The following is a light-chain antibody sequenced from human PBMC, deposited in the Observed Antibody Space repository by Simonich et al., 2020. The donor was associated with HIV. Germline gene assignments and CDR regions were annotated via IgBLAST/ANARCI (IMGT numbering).Light chain of an antibody. Sequence: AIQLTQSPSSLSASVGDRVTITCRASQGISNALAWYQQKPGKAPKLLIYDASSLESGVPPRFSASGSGTDFTLTISSLQAEDVAVYYCQQYYNTPVTFGQGTRLEIK. CDR2: DAS. CDR3: QQYYNTPVT. V-gene: IGKV1D-13*01. CDR1: QGISNA. J-gene: IGKJ5*01.